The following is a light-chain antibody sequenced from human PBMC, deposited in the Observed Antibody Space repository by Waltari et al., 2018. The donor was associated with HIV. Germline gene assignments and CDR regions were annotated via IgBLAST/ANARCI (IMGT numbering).Light chain of an antibody. Sequence: NFMLTQPHSVSESPGKTVTISCPRSSGSIASNYVQWYQQRPGSSPPTVISEDNQRPSGVPDRFSGSIDSSSNSASLTISGLKTEDEADYYCQSYDSSNVVFGGGTKLTVL. V-gene: IGLV6-57*01. CDR2: EDN. CDR3: QSYDSSNVV. CDR1: SGSIASNY. J-gene: IGLJ2*01.